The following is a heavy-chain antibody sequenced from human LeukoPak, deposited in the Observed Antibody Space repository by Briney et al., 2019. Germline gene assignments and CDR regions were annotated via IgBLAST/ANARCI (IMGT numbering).Heavy chain of an antibody. D-gene: IGHD3-10*01. Sequence: GESLRLSCAASGFTFSSYAVHWVRQAPGKGLEWVAVISYDGSNKYYADSVKGRFTISRDNSKNTLYLQMNSLRAEDTAIYYCARGGEITMVRGVIHEWGQGTQVTVSS. J-gene: IGHJ4*02. CDR2: ISYDGSNK. CDR3: ARGGEITMVRGVIHE. V-gene: IGHV3-30*04. CDR1: GFTFSSYA.